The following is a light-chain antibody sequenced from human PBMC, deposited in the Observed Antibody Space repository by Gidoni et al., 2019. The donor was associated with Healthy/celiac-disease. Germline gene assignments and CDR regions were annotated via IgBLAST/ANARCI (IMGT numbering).Light chain of an antibody. CDR2: GAS. Sequence: IVLTHSPGTLSLSPGERATLSCRASQSVRSSYLAWYQQKPGQAPRLPIYGASSRAPGIPDRFSGSGSGTDFTLTISRLEPEDVAVYYCQQYGSSPYTFGQGTKLEIK. J-gene: IGKJ2*01. V-gene: IGKV3-20*01. CDR1: QSVRSSY. CDR3: QQYGSSPYT.